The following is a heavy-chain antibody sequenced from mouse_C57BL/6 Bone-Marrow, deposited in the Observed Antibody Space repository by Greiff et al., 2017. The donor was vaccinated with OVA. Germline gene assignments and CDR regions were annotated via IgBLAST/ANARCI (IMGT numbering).Heavy chain of an antibody. CDR2: IWSGGST. CDR1: GFSLTSYG. Sequence: VQLVESGPGLVQPSQSLSITCTVSGFSLTSYGVHWVRQSPGKGLEWLGVIWSGGSTDYNAAFISRLSISKDNSKSQVFFKMNSLQADDTAIYYCARENYYGSSYSKDYAMDYWGQGTSVTVSS. J-gene: IGHJ4*01. CDR3: ARENYYGSSYSKDYAMDY. D-gene: IGHD1-1*01. V-gene: IGHV2-2*01.